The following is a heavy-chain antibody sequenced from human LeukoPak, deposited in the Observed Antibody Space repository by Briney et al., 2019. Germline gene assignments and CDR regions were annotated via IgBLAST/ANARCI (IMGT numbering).Heavy chain of an antibody. CDR2: ISSSSSTI. D-gene: IGHD2-15*01. Sequence: AGGSLRLSCAASGFTFSSYSMNWVRQAPGKGLEWVSYISSSSSTIYYADSVKGRFTISRDNAKNSLYLQMNSLRAEDTAVYYCATSGVVAATHDAFDIWGQGTMVTVSS. CDR1: GFTFSSYS. J-gene: IGHJ3*02. CDR3: ATSGVVAATHDAFDI. V-gene: IGHV3-48*01.